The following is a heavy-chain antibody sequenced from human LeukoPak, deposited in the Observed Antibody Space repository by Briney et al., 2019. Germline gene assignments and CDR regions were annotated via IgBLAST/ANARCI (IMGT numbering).Heavy chain of an antibody. D-gene: IGHD6-19*01. CDR1: GSTFSDYY. J-gene: IGHJ4*02. CDR2: ISSSGSTI. CDR3: ATSQSSVAGIIGD. V-gene: IGHV3-11*04. Sequence: PGGSLRLSCAASGSTFSDYYMSWIRQAPGKGLEWVSYISSSGSTIYYADSVKGRFTISRDNAKNSLYLQMNSLRVEDTAVYYCATSQSSVAGIIGDWGQGTLVTVSS.